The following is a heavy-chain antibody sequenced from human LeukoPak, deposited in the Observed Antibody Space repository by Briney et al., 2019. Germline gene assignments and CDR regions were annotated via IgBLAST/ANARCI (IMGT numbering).Heavy chain of an antibody. Sequence: GGSLRLSCAASGFSFSRYSMNWVRRAPGKGLEWVSYISGSSSHIYYADSLKGRFTISRDNAKNSVYLQMNSLRAEDTAVYFCVRDKDWAFDYWGQGTLVTVSS. J-gene: IGHJ4*02. CDR2: ISGSSSHI. D-gene: IGHD3/OR15-3a*01. V-gene: IGHV3-21*05. CDR1: GFSFSRYS. CDR3: VRDKDWAFDY.